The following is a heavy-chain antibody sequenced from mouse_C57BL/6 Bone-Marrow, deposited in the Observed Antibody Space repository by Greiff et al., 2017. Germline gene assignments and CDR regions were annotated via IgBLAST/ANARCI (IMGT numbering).Heavy chain of an antibody. Sequence: DVQGVESGGGLVKPGGSLKLSCAASGFTFSSYAMSWVRQTPEKRLEWVATISDGGSYTYYPDNVKGRFTISRDNAKNNLYMRMSHLKSEDTAMYYGASPTTVVAPDWGQGTLVTVSA. CDR3: ASPTTVVAPD. J-gene: IGHJ3*01. CDR1: GFTFSSYA. D-gene: IGHD1-1*01. CDR2: ISDGGSYT. V-gene: IGHV5-4*01.